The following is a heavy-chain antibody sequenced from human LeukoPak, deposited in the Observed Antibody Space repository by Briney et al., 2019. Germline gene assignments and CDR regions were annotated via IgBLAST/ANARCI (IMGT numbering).Heavy chain of an antibody. Sequence: PSETLSLTCTVSGGSISSYYWSWIRQPAGKGLEWIGRIYTSGSTNYNPSLKSRVTMSVDTSKNQFSLKLSSVTAADTHVYQCISRPFDFWSGYYAFNVGSQGRMVSVSS. V-gene: IGHV4-4*07. D-gene: IGHD3-3*01. CDR3: ISRPFDFWSGYYAFNV. CDR1: GGSISSYY. J-gene: IGHJ3*01. CDR2: IYTSGST.